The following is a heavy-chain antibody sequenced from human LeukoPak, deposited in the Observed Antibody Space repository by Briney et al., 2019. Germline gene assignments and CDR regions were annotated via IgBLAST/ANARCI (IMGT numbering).Heavy chain of an antibody. CDR3: ARGGSYYYDSTGYYYEPIDY. CDR1: GYTFTGYY. CDR2: INPNSGVT. D-gene: IGHD3-22*01. Sequence: ASVKVSCKASGYTFTGYYMHWVRQAPGQGLEWMGWINPNSGVTNYAQKFQGRVTMTRDTSINTAYMELSRLRSDDTAVYYCARGGSYYYDSTGYYYEPIDYWGQGTLVTVSS. J-gene: IGHJ4*02. V-gene: IGHV1-2*02.